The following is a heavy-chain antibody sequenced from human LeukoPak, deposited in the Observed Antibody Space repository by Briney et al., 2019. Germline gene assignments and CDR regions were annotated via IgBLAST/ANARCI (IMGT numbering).Heavy chain of an antibody. V-gene: IGHV3-48*03. D-gene: IGHD3-10*02. Sequence: PAGTLRLSCAASGCTFSSYEMNWVRQAAGQGLEWVSYISSSGSTKYYAYFVKGLFTTSKNYTKNSLYLQMNMLRADETADYYCAELGITMIGGVWGKGTTVIISA. CDR2: ISSSGSTK. J-gene: IGHJ6*04. CDR1: GCTFSSYE. CDR3: AELGITMIGGV.